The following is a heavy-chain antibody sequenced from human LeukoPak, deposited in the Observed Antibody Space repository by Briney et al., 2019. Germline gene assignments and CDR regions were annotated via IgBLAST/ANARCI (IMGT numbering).Heavy chain of an antibody. CDR2: IYYSGST. CDR1: GGSISYYY. V-gene: IGHV4-59*12. CDR3: ARGTYDTSGYYFYFDY. D-gene: IGHD3-22*01. Sequence: PSETLSLTCTVSGGSISYYYWSWIRQPPGKGLEWIGYIYYSGSTNYNPSLKSRVTISVDTSKNQFSLKLSSVTAADTAVYYCARGTYDTSGYYFYFDYWGQGILVTVSS. J-gene: IGHJ4*02.